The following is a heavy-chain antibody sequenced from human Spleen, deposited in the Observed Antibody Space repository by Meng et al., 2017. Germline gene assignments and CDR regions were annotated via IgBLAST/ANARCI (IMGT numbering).Heavy chain of an antibody. Sequence: SETLSLTCAVSGVSISSTHWWSWVRQPPGKGLEWIGEIYHSGSTNYNPSLESRATISVDTSQNNLSLKLSSVTAADSAVYYCARGPTTMAHDFDYWGQGTLVTVSS. CDR3: ARGPTTMAHDFDY. V-gene: IGHV4-4*02. J-gene: IGHJ4*02. CDR1: GVSISSTHW. D-gene: IGHD4-11*01. CDR2: IYHSGST.